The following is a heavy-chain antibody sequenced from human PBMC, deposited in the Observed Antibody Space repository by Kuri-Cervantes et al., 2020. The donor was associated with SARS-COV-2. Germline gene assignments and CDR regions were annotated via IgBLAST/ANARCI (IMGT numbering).Heavy chain of an antibody. Sequence: ASVKVSCKAPETTFPDYDINWVRQATGQGLEWMGMVKTNSGNTLYAQIFQGRVTLTRDRSTSTAYMELRSLRSDDTAVYYCARDIVGAPYYYYYYMDVWGKGTTVTVSS. D-gene: IGHD1-26*01. J-gene: IGHJ6*03. CDR1: ETTFPDYD. CDR3: ARDIVGAPYYYYYYMDV. V-gene: IGHV1-8*01. CDR2: VKTNSGNT.